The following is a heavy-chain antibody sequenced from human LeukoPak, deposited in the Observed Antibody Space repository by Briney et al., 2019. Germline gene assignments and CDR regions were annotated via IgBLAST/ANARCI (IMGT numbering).Heavy chain of an antibody. CDR3: GSVSGAYFEDDAFYM. D-gene: IGHD2/OR15-2a*01. CDR2: VKSNSGAS. V-gene: IGHV1-2*02. Sequence: ASVTVSYMPSVFTFIQYYFHWVGPAPGQEREWMGWVKSNSGASNWTHKFQGRVTMTGDPPVSTRSMELTSLRSDNTATYYFGSVSGAYFEDDAFYMCGQGTMVTVSS. J-gene: IGHJ3*02. CDR1: VFTFIQYY.